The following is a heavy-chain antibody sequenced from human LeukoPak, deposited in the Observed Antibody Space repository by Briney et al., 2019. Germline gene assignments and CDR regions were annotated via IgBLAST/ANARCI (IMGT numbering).Heavy chain of an antibody. CDR1: GFTFTSYS. Sequence: GRSVRLSCAASGFTFTSYSINWVRQAAGKGLEWISYISWSGSVLNYADSVEGRFTIYRDNARNSVYLKMNSLRDEDTALYFCVRERPDGNQRLEFDFWGQGTLVTVSS. CDR3: VRERPDGNQRLEFDF. J-gene: IGHJ4*02. V-gene: IGHV3-48*02. D-gene: IGHD1-14*01. CDR2: ISWSGSVL.